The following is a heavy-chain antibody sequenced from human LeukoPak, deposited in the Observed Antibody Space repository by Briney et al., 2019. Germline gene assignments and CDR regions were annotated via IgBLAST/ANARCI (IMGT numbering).Heavy chain of an antibody. D-gene: IGHD3-10*01. Sequence: GRSLRLSCAASGFIFSNYGMHWVRQAPGKGLEWVALLVYDGFYKYYTDSVKGRFTISRDDSTNTLYLQLTSLRVEDTAVYYCAKDLISMVRGSPMDVWGRGTTVTVS. CDR1: GFIFSNYG. J-gene: IGHJ6*02. CDR2: LVYDGFYK. V-gene: IGHV3-30*18. CDR3: AKDLISMVRGSPMDV.